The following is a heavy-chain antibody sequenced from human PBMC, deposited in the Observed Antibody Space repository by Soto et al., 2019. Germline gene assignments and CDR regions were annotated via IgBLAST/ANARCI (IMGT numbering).Heavy chain of an antibody. CDR2: ISAYDGNT. V-gene: IGHV1-18*01. CDR1: GYTFTSYG. D-gene: IGHD5-12*01. J-gene: IGHJ6*03. Sequence: ASVKVSCKASGYTFTSYGISWVRQAPGQGLEWMGWISAYDGNTNYAQKLQGRVTMTTDTSTNTAYMELSSLRSEDTAVYYCATYGVLRNGYYYYMDVWGKGTTVTVSS. CDR3: ATYGVLRNGYYYYMDV.